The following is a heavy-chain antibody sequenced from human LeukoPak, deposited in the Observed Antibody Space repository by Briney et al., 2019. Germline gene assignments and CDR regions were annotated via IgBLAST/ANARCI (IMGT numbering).Heavy chain of an antibody. D-gene: IGHD1-1*01. J-gene: IGHJ5*01. Sequence: SETLSLMCTVSGGSISGHYWNWIRQPAGRGLEWIGRIYSSGNTNYNPSFESRVIMSMDASKSQFSLKVTSVTAADTAVYYCARHGPPRAEQLASLDSWGHGTLVTVSS. V-gene: IGHV4-4*07. CDR2: IYSSGNT. CDR1: GGSISGHY. CDR3: ARHGPPRAEQLASLDS.